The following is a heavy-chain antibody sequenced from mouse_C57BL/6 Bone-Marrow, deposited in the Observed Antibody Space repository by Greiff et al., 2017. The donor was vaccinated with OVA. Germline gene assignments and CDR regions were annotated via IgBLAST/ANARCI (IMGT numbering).Heavy chain of an antibody. J-gene: IGHJ4*01. Sequence: QVQLQQPGAELVMPGASVKLSCKASGYTFTSYWMHWVKQRPGQGLEWIGEIDPSDSYTNYNQKFKGKSTLTVDKSSSTAYMQLSSLTSEDSAVYYCARTSITTVVPDYWGQGTSVTVSS. CDR3: ARTSITTVVPDY. D-gene: IGHD1-1*01. V-gene: IGHV1-69*01. CDR1: GYTFTSYW. CDR2: IDPSDSYT.